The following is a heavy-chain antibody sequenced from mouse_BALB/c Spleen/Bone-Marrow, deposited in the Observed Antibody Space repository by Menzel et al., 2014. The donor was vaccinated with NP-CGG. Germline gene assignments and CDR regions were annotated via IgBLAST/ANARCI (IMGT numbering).Heavy chain of an antibody. J-gene: IGHJ2*01. CDR2: ISPRSGST. CDR1: GYIFANYW. V-gene: IGHV1S22*01. Sequence: LQQSGSELVRPGASVKLSCKASGYIFANYWMHWVKQRHGQGLEWIGIISPRSGSTNYDEKFKSKATLTVDTSSATAYMYLNSLTSEDSAVYYCTRIFDYWGQGTILTVSS. CDR3: TRIFDY.